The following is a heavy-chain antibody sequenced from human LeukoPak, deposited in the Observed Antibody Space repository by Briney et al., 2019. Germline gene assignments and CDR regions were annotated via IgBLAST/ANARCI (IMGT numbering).Heavy chain of an antibody. CDR2: VSSNRSTI. J-gene: IGHJ6*04. Sequence: GGSLRLSCAPSGFTFSSYSMNCVRQAPGRGLEWVSYVSSNRSTIYYADSVKGRFTISRDNAKNSLYLQMNSLRAEDTAVYYCAELGITKIGGVWGKGTTVTISS. CDR1: GFTFSSYS. CDR3: AELGITKIGGV. V-gene: IGHV3-48*04. D-gene: IGHD3-10*02.